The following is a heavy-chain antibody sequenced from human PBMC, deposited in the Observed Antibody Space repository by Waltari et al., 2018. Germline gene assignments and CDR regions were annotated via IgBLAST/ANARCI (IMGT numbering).Heavy chain of an antibody. V-gene: IGHV4-39*01. J-gene: IGHJ4*02. CDR2: IYYSGST. Sequence: QLQLQESGPGLVKPSETLSLTCTVSGGSISSSSYYWGWIRQPPGKGLEWIGSIYYSGSTYYNPSLKSRVTISVDTSKNQFSLKLSSVTAADTAVYYCAGGMDYDSSGPFDYWGQGTLVTVSS. D-gene: IGHD3-22*01. CDR3: AGGMDYDSSGPFDY. CDR1: GGSISSSSYY.